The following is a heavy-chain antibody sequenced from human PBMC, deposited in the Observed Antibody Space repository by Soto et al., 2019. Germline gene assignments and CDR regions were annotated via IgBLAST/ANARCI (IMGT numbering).Heavy chain of an antibody. CDR1: GDSVSSVGFH. V-gene: IGHV4-30-4*01. Sequence: SETLSLTCTVSGDSVSSVGFHWAWLRRPPGKGLEWISYIYNGGSTYYRPSLESRMHMSLDATRSHYSLRLTSVTAADTAVYFCARAPVGLDTISYFDYWGQGKLVTVSS. D-gene: IGHD3-3*01. CDR3: ARAPVGLDTISYFDY. J-gene: IGHJ4*02. CDR2: IYNGGST.